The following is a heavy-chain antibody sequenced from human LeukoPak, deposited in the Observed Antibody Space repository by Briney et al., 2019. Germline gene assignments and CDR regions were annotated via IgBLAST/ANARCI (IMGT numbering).Heavy chain of an antibody. Sequence: PSETLSLTCAVYGGSFSGYYWSWIRQPPGKGLEWIGEINHSGSTNYNPSLKSRVTISVDTSKNQFSLTLSSVTAADTAVYYCARLNSNPRASWGQGTLVTVSS. D-gene: IGHD2/OR15-2a*01. CDR3: ARLNSNPRAS. V-gene: IGHV4-34*01. J-gene: IGHJ5*02. CDR1: GGSFSGYY. CDR2: INHSGST.